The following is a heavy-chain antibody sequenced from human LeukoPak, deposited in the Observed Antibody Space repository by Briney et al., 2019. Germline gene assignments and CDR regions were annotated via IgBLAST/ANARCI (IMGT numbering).Heavy chain of an antibody. V-gene: IGHV4-59*08. CDR3: ARRVAVGNYFDP. D-gene: IGHD4-11*01. J-gene: IGHJ5*02. Sequence: SGTLSLTCTVSGGSISSYYWGWIRQPPGKGLEWIGYIYHSGSTSYNPSLKSRVTISLNTSKIQFSLRLSSVTAADTAVYYCARRVAVGNYFDPWGQGTLVTVSS. CDR1: GGSISSYY. CDR2: IYHSGST.